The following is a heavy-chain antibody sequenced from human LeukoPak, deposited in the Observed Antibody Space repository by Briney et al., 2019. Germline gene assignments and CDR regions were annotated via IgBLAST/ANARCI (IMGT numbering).Heavy chain of an antibody. D-gene: IGHD3-10*01. J-gene: IGHJ6*03. CDR3: ARNQYHGSGSRYMDV. CDR1: GYSFTSYG. Sequence: ASVKVSCKASGYSFTSYGISWVRQAPGQGLEWMGWISAYNGNTNYSQKLQGKVTMTTDTSTSTAYMELRSLRSDDTAMYYCARNQYHGSGSRYMDVWGKGTTVTVSS. CDR2: ISAYNGNT. V-gene: IGHV1-18*01.